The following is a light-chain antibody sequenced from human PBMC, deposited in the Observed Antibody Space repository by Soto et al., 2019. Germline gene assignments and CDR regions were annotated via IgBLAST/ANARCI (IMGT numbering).Light chain of an antibody. CDR1: QSVLYSSNNKNY. CDR2: CAP. CDR3: QQYYSTPRT. V-gene: IGKV4-1*01. J-gene: IGKJ1*01. Sequence: DIVMTQSPDSLAVSLGERATINCKSSQSVLYSSNNKNYLAWFQQKPGQPPKLLIYCAPTLEAGVPDRFSGSGYGTYSTLTISSLLAEDVAVYYCQQYYSTPRTFGQGTKVEIK.